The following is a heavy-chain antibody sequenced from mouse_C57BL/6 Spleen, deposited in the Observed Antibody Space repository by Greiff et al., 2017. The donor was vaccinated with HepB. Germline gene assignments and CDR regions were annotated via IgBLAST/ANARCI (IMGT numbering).Heavy chain of an antibody. CDR2: IDPSDSYT. V-gene: IGHV1-50*01. CDR3: ARSLGRWYFDV. Sequence: VQLQQPGAELVKPGASVKLSCKASGYTFTSYWMQWVKQRPGQGLEWIGEIDPSDSYTNYNQKFKGKATLTVDTSSSTAYMQLSSLTSEDSAVYYCARSLGRWYFDVWGTGTTVTVSS. J-gene: IGHJ1*03. D-gene: IGHD4-1*01. CDR1: GYTFTSYW.